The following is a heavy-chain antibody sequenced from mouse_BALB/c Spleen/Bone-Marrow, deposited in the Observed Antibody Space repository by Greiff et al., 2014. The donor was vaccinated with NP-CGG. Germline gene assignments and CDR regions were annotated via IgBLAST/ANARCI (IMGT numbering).Heavy chain of an antibody. CDR1: GFNIKDTY. D-gene: IGHD2-14*01. CDR3: ARYRLGTYFDY. Sequence: DVQLQESGAELVKPGASVKLPCTASGFNIKDTYMHWVKQRPEQGLEWIGRVDPANGNTKYDPKFQGKATITADTSSNTAYLQLSSLTSEDTAVYYCARYRLGTYFDYWGQGTTLTVSS. J-gene: IGHJ2*01. CDR2: VDPANGNT. V-gene: IGHV14-3*02.